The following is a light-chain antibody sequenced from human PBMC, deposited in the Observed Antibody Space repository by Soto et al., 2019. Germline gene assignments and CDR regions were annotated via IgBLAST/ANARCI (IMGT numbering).Light chain of an antibody. CDR1: QSIDSS. CDR2: KTS. Sequence: DFQMTQSPSTLSASIGDGVTISCRASQSIDSSLAWYQQKPGRAHKVIITKTSILEGGVPSRFSGSVSGTEFTLTITNLQPEDFATYYCQQYKDYPLTFGGGTKVDIK. CDR3: QQYKDYPLT. V-gene: IGKV1-5*03. J-gene: IGKJ4*01.